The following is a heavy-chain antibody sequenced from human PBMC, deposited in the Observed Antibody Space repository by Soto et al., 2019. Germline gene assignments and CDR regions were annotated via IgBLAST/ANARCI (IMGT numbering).Heavy chain of an antibody. Sequence: EVQLLESGGGLVQPGGSLRLSCAASGFTFSSYAMSWVRQAPGKGLEWVSAISGSGGSTYYADSVKGRFTISRDNSKNTLYLQMNSLRAEDTAVYYCAKDRSYCSSTSCFDAFDIWGQETMVTVSS. V-gene: IGHV3-23*01. D-gene: IGHD2-2*01. CDR1: GFTFSSYA. CDR3: AKDRSYCSSTSCFDAFDI. CDR2: ISGSGGST. J-gene: IGHJ3*02.